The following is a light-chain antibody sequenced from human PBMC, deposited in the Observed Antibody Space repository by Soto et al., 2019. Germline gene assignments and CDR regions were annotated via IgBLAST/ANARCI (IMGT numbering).Light chain of an antibody. CDR3: SSYTSSSTPHVV. V-gene: IGLV2-14*01. CDR2: EVS. CDR1: SSDVGGYNY. Sequence: QSALTQPASVSGSPGQSITISCTGTSSDVGGYNYVSLYQQHPGKAPKLMIYEVSNRPSGVSNRFYGSNSGNTASLTISGLQAEDEAAYYCSSYTSSSTPHVVFVAGTTVTVL. J-gene: IGLJ2*01.